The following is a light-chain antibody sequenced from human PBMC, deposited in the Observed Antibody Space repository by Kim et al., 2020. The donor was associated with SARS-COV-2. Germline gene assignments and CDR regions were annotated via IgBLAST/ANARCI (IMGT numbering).Light chain of an antibody. CDR2: GAS. J-gene: IGKJ1*01. CDR1: QSVSSN. Sequence: VSPGDRATLACSASQSVSSNLAWYQQKPGQAPRLLVAGASTRATGIPARFSGSGSGTEFTLTISSLQSEDFAVYYCHQYNNWPSTFGQGTKVDIK. V-gene: IGKV3-15*01. CDR3: HQYNNWPST.